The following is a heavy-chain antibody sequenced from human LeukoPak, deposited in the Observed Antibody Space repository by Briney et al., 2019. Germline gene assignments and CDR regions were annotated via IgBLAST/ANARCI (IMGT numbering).Heavy chain of an antibody. CDR1: GGTFSSYA. CDR2: IIPILGIA. D-gene: IGHD3-16*02. V-gene: IGHV1-69*04. CDR3: ARAIMITFGGVIVMRYFDY. Sequence: ASVKVSCKASGGTFSSYAISWVRQAAGQGLEWMGRIIPILGIANYAQKFQGRVTITADKSTSTAYMELSSLRSEDTAVYYCARAIMITFGGVIVMRYFDYWGQGTLVTVSS. J-gene: IGHJ4*02.